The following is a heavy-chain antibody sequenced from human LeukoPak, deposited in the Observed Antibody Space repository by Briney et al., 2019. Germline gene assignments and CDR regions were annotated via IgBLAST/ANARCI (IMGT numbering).Heavy chain of an antibody. CDR3: ARDPTIFGVVAEYFQR. CDR1: GYTFTSYG. D-gene: IGHD3-3*01. J-gene: IGHJ1*01. Sequence: GSVRVSCAASGYTFTSYGISWVRQAPGQGLEWMGWIRAYNGNTNSAQKLQGRVTMTTDTSTSTAYMELRSLRSDDTAVYYCARDPTIFGVVAEYFQRWGQGTLVTVSS. V-gene: IGHV1-18*01. CDR2: IRAYNGNT.